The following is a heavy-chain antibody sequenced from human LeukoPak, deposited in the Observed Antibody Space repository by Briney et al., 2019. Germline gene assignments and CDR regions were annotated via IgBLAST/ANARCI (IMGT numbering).Heavy chain of an antibody. CDR2: IWYDGSNK. CDR3: ARDRAVTTCMDY. Sequence: GGSLRLSCAASGFTFSSYGMHWVRQAPGKGLEWVAVIWYDGSNKYYADSVKGRFTISRDNSKNTLYLQMNSLRAEDTAVYYCARDRAVTTCMDYWGQGTLVTVSS. CDR1: GFTFSSYG. D-gene: IGHD4-11*01. J-gene: IGHJ4*02. V-gene: IGHV3-33*01.